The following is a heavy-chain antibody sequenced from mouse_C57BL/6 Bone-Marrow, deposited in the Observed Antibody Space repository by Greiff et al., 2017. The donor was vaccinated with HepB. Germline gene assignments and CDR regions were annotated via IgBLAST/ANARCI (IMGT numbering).Heavy chain of an antibody. V-gene: IGHV5-4*03. J-gene: IGHJ4*01. D-gene: IGHD2-4*01. CDR3: ARMGYDYDGPYAMDY. CDR2: ISDGGSYT. CDR1: GFTFSSYA. Sequence: EVKLVESGGGLVKPGGSLKLSCAASGFTFSSYAMSWVRQTPEKRLEWVATISDGGSYTYYPDNVKGRFTISRDNAKNNLYLQMSHLKSEDTAMYYCARMGYDYDGPYAMDYWCQGTSVTVSS.